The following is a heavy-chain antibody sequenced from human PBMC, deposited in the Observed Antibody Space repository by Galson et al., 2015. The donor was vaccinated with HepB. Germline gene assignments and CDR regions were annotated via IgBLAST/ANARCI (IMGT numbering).Heavy chain of an antibody. CDR3: ASGGYFDSSGHHPCLY. CDR2: MSYDGVNK. Sequence: SLRLSCAASGFTFSSYDMHWVRQAPGKGLEWVAVMSYDGVNKYYADSVKGRFTISRDNSKEMLFLQMNSLRADDTAVYYCASGGYFDSSGHHPCLYWGQGTLVTVSS. J-gene: IGHJ4*02. D-gene: IGHD3-22*01. V-gene: IGHV3-30-3*01. CDR1: GFTFSSYD.